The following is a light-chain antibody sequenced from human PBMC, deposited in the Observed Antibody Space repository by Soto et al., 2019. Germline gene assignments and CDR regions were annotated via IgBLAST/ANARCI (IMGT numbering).Light chain of an antibody. CDR1: RDINRW. Sequence: DIQMTQSPSSVSASVGDRVTITCRASRDINRWLDWYQQKPAKAPKLLIYTASSLQSGVPSRFSGSGSGTDFTLTITSLQPEDFATYYCQQATSFPYTLGQGTKLEIK. V-gene: IGKV1-12*01. CDR2: TAS. CDR3: QQATSFPYT. J-gene: IGKJ2*01.